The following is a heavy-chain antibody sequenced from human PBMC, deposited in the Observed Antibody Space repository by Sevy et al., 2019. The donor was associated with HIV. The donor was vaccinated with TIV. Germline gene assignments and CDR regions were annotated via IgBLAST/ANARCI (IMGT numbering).Heavy chain of an antibody. D-gene: IGHD2-15*01. CDR1: GFTISRYG. V-gene: IGHV3-30*18. CDR3: AKTFYCSGGSCTGYFDY. J-gene: IGHJ4*02. Sequence: GGSLRLSCAASGFTISRYGMHWVRQAPGKGLEWVAVISYDGSNKYYADSVKGRFTISRDNSKNTLYLQMNSLRAEDTAVYYCAKTFYCSGGSCTGYFDYWGQGTLVTVSS. CDR2: ISYDGSNK.